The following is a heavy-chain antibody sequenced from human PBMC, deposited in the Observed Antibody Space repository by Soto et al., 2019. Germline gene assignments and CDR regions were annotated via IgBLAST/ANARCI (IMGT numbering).Heavy chain of an antibody. CDR3: ATRFPYSSGSHEY. CDR2: MVYSGTT. V-gene: IGHV4-39*01. J-gene: IGHJ4*02. Sequence: QLQLQESGPGLVKPSETLSLTCTVSGGSITSNAYHWGWVRPPPGKGLEWIGSMVYSGTTYYNPSLKSRGTISVDTSKNQFSLKLISVSVADTAVYFCATRFPYSSGSHEYWGQGTLVIVSS. D-gene: IGHD3-10*01. CDR1: GGSITSNAYH.